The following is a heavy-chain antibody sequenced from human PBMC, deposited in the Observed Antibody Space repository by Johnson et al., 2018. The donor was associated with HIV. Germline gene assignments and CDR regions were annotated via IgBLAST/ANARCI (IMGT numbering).Heavy chain of an antibody. Sequence: VQLVESGGGVVQPGRSLRLSCAASGFTFSSYAMHWVRQAPGKGLEWVAVIWYDGSNKYYADSVKGRFTISRDNYKNTLYLQMNNLRAEDTAVYYCAKDRGSPGIPAAFDIWGQGTMVTVSS. J-gene: IGHJ3*02. CDR3: AKDRGSPGIPAAFDI. CDR1: GFTFSSYA. V-gene: IGHV3-33*06. D-gene: IGHD1-26*01. CDR2: IWYDGSNK.